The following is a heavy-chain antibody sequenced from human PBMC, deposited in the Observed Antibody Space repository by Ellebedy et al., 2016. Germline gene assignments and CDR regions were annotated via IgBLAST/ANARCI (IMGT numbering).Heavy chain of an antibody. D-gene: IGHD2-15*01. Sequence: SETLSLXCTVSGGYMTTHKWSWIRQPPGKGLEWIAYIYDTGTAAYNPSLMSRVTISVDTSKNQFSLRLSSVTPADTAVYYCAREWSAFDFWGQGTMVTVSS. CDR1: GGYMTTHK. CDR2: IYDTGTA. CDR3: AREWSAFDF. V-gene: IGHV4-59*11. J-gene: IGHJ3*01.